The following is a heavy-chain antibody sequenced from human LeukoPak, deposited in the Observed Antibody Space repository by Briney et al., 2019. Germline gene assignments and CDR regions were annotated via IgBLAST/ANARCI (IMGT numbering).Heavy chain of an antibody. CDR2: IHNDDRT. CDR1: GFTIYSNY. Sequence: PGGSLRLSCTASGFTIYSNYISWVRRAPGKGLEWVSIIHNDDRTYYADSVKGRFTISRDNSKNTLYLQMDSLRAEDTAVCFCARAMMVVANLWGVYDYWGQGTLVTVSS. D-gene: IGHD3-22*01. J-gene: IGHJ4*02. V-gene: IGHV3-53*01. CDR3: ARAMMVVANLWGVYDY.